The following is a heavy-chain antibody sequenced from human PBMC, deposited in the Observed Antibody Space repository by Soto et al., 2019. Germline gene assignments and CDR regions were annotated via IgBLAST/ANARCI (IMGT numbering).Heavy chain of an antibody. CDR3: ARAGGTDYGDYAATN. V-gene: IGHV4-59*01. CDR1: GGSISSYY. J-gene: IGHJ4*02. Sequence: TSETLSLTCTVSGGSISSYYWSWIRQPPGKGLEWIGYIYYSGSTNYNPSLKSRVTISVDTSKNQFSLKLSSVTAADTAVYYCARAGGTDYGDYAATNWGQGTLVTVSS. D-gene: IGHD4-17*01. CDR2: IYYSGST.